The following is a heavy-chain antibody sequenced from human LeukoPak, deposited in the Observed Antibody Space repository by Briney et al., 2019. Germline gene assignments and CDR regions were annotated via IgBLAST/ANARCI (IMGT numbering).Heavy chain of an antibody. CDR3: ARGGYYYDSSADEH. D-gene: IGHD3-22*01. CDR1: GFTFSSYS. J-gene: IGHJ1*01. V-gene: IGHV3-21*01. Sequence: TGGSLRLSCAASGFTFSSYSMNWVRQAPGKGLEWVSSISSSSSYIYYADSVKGRFTISRDNAKNSLYLQMNSLRAEDTAVYYCARGGYYYDSSADEHWGQGTLVTVSS. CDR2: ISSSSSYI.